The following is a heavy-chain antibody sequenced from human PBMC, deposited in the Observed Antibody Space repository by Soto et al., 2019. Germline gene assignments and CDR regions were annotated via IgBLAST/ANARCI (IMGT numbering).Heavy chain of an antibody. D-gene: IGHD4-17*01. CDR3: ARDDYGDYAFDI. Sequence: SETLSLTCAVYGGSFSGYYWSWIRQPPGKGLEWIGEINHSGSTNYNPSLKSRVTISVDTSKNQFSLKLSSVTAADTAVYYCARDDYGDYAFDIWGQGTMVTVSS. CDR2: INHSGST. J-gene: IGHJ3*02. V-gene: IGHV4-34*01. CDR1: GGSFSGYY.